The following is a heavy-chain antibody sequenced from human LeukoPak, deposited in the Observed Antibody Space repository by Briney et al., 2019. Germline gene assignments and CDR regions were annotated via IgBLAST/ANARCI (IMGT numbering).Heavy chain of an antibody. V-gene: IGHV1-69*13. J-gene: IGHJ4*02. Sequence: SVKVSCKASGGTFSSYAISWVRQAPGQGLEWMGGIIPIFGTANYAQKFQGRVTITADESTSTAYMELSSLRSEDTAVYYCAKEGVEDGGINLFDYWGQGTLVTVSS. CDR2: IIPIFGTA. CDR1: GGTFSSYA. CDR3: AKEGVEDGGINLFDY. D-gene: IGHD4-23*01.